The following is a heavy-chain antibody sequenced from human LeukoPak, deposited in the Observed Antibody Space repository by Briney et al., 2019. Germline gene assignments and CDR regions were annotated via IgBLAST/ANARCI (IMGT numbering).Heavy chain of an antibody. Sequence: SETLSLTCGVSGGSVSSTNWWTWIRQPPGKGLEWIGEVHLDGRTNFSPSLKSRLTMSVDLSENHVSLKLTSVTAADTAVYYCAREGGFYRPLDYSGQGTLVTVSS. CDR3: AREGGFYRPLDY. V-gene: IGHV4-4*02. CDR2: VHLDGRT. J-gene: IGHJ4*02. D-gene: IGHD6-25*01. CDR1: GGSVSSTNW.